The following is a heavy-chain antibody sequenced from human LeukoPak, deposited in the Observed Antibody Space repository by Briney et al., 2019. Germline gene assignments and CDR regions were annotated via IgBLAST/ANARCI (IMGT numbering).Heavy chain of an antibody. D-gene: IGHD3-10*02. CDR1: GFNFDRYT. CDR2: AGWVGGTT. V-gene: IGHV3-43*01. Sequence: GRSLRLSCATSGFNFDRYTIHWVRQAPGKGLEWVSLAGWVGGTTFYSDSVRGRFTISRDSGRKSVYLQMNSLTTDDTAFYFCAKELDTMFFDYWGQGALVTVSS. J-gene: IGHJ4*02. CDR3: AKELDTMFFDY.